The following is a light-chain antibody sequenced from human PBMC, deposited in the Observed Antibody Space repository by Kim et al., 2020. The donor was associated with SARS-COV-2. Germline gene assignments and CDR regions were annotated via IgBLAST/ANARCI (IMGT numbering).Light chain of an antibody. CDR1: QDIKNY. J-gene: IGKJ2*01. V-gene: IGKV1-33*01. CDR3: QQYDTLPLA. CDR2: DTS. Sequence: DTQMTQSPPSLSASVGDRVTISCQASQDIKNYLNWYQQKPGRAPKLLIYDTSNLETGVPSRFSGSSSGTDFTLIINSLQPEDIATYYCQQYDTLPLAFGGGTKLEIK.